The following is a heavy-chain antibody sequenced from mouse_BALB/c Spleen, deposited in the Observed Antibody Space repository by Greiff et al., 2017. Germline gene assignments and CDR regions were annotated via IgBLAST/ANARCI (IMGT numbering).Heavy chain of an antibody. J-gene: IGHJ4*01. D-gene: IGHD1-2*01. CDR1: GYTFTDYW. Sequence: QVQLQQPGAELVMPGASVKMSCKASGYTFTDYWMHWVKQRPGQGLEWIGAIDTSDSYTSYNQKFKGKATLTVDESSSTAYMQLSSLTSEDSAVYYCARRAHYGYYAMDYWGQGTSVTVSS. CDR2: IDTSDSYT. CDR3: ARRAHYGYYAMDY. V-gene: IGHV1-69*01.